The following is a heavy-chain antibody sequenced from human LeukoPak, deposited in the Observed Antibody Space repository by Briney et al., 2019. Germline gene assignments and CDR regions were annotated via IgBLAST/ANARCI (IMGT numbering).Heavy chain of an antibody. Sequence: GGSLRLSCAASGFTFSNYWMHWVRQVPGKGLVWVSRISPDGSSTTYADSVKGRFTISRDNAKNTLFLQMNSLRAEDTAVYYCVRERPRWPRVLDYWGQGTLVTVSS. J-gene: IGHJ4*02. D-gene: IGHD4-23*01. CDR3: VRERPRWPRVLDY. CDR1: GFTFSNYW. CDR2: ISPDGSST. V-gene: IGHV3-74*01.